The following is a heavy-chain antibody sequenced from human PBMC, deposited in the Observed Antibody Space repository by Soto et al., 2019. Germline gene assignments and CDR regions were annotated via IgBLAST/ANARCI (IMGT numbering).Heavy chain of an antibody. D-gene: IGHD3-3*01. CDR3: ARSNYDFWSGGSLDI. V-gene: IGHV3-7*03. CDR1: GFSFSSYL. J-gene: IGHJ3*02. Sequence: PGGSLRLSCAASGFSFSSYLMNWVRQAPGKGLEWVANIKQDGSQKYYVDSVKGRFTISRDNAKNSLYLQMNSLRAEDTAIYYCARSNYDFWSGGSLDIWGQGTRVT. CDR2: IKQDGSQK.